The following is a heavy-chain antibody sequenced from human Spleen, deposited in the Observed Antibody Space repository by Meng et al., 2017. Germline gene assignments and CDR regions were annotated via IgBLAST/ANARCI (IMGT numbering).Heavy chain of an antibody. Sequence: ASVKVSCKAYGYTFTSYYMHRVRQAPGQGLERMGIINPSGGSIRYAQKLQGRISMTSDTSTSTVYMELSSLRSEDTAIYYCARVFSSGHDAFDIWGQGTLVTVSS. J-gene: IGHJ3*02. D-gene: IGHD3-22*01. CDR2: INPSGGSI. CDR3: ARVFSSGHDAFDI. V-gene: IGHV1-46*01. CDR1: GYTFTSYY.